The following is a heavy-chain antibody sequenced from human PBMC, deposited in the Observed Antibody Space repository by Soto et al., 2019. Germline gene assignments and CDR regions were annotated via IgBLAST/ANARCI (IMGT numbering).Heavy chain of an antibody. V-gene: IGHV3-21*01. CDR1: GFTFSSSS. D-gene: IGHD6-13*01. CDR2: ISSSTSYI. Sequence: VGSLRLSCAASGFTFSSSSMNWIRQAPGKGLEWVSSISSSTSYIYYADSVKGRFTISRDNAKNSLYLQMNSLRAEDTAVYYCARDVPYYSSSWFDPWGQGALVTVSS. J-gene: IGHJ5*02. CDR3: ARDVPYYSSSWFDP.